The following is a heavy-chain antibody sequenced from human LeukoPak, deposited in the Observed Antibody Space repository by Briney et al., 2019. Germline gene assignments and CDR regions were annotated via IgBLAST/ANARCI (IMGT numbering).Heavy chain of an antibody. V-gene: IGHV4-34*01. Sequence: PSETLSLTCADYGGSFSDYYWSWIRQPPGKGLEWIGEINHSGSTNYNPSLKSRVTISVDTSKNQFSLKLSSVTAAHTAVYYCARGKNYWGQGTLVTVSS. CDR2: INHSGST. J-gene: IGHJ4*02. CDR3: ARGKNY. CDR1: GGSFSDYY.